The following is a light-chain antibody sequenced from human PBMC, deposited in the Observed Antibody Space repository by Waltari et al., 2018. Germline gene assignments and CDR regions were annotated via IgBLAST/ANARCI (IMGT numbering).Light chain of an antibody. CDR2: DAS. J-gene: IGKJ1*01. CDR3: QKYGTLPAT. Sequence: EIVLTQSPGTLYLSPGERATLSCRASQSVSRTLAWYQQKPGQAPRLLIHDASSRATGIPDRFSGSGSGTDFSLTISRLEPEDFAVYYCQKYGTLPATFGQGTKVEIK. V-gene: IGKV3-20*01. CDR1: QSVSRT.